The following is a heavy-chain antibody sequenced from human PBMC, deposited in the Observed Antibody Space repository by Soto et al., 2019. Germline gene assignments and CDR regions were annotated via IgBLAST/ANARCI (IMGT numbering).Heavy chain of an antibody. V-gene: IGHV3-74*01. D-gene: IGHD3-16*01. CDR3: ARSATLMKLYYFDY. Sequence: GGSLRLSCAASGFTFSSYWMHWVRQAPGKGLVWVSRINSDGSSTSYADSVKGRFTISRDNAKNTLYLQMNSLRAEDTAVYYCARSATLMKLYYFDYWGQGTLVTVSS. J-gene: IGHJ4*02. CDR2: INSDGSST. CDR1: GFTFSSYW.